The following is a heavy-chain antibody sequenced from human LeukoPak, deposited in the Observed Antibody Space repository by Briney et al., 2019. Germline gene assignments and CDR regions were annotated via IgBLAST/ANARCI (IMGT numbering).Heavy chain of an antibody. CDR3: AKERVHPLANYYMDV. J-gene: IGHJ6*03. CDR1: GFTFSSYA. CDR2: IVDTGDST. D-gene: IGHD1-26*01. V-gene: IGHV3-23*01. Sequence: GGSLRLSCAASGFTFSSYAMSWVRQAPGKGLEWVSTIVDTGDSTFYADSVRGRFTISRDSSKNTLYLQMNSLRAEDTALYSCAKERVHPLANYYMDVWGKGITVTVSS.